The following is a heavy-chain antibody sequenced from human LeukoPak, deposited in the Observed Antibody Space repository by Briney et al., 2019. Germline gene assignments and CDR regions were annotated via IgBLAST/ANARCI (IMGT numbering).Heavy chain of an antibody. Sequence: PSETLSLTCTVSGGSISSGSYYWSWIRQPAGKGLEWIGRIYRSGSTNYNPSLKSRVTISVDTSKNQFSLRLSSVTAADTAVYYCVRDLAFGGVFALWGQGSLVTVSS. J-gene: IGHJ5*02. CDR3: VRDLAFGGVFAL. V-gene: IGHV4-61*02. CDR2: IYRSGST. CDR1: GGSISSGSYY. D-gene: IGHD3-16*01.